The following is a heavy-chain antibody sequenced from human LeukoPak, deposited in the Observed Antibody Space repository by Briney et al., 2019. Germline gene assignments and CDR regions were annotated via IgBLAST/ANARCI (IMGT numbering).Heavy chain of an antibody. CDR3: ARQEYCSGGSCYTWLDP. D-gene: IGHD2-15*01. CDR2: PGASDT. Sequence: PGASDTRYSPSFQGQVTISADKSITTAYLQWSSLKASDTAMYYCARQEYCSGGSCYTWLDPWGQGTLVTVSS. V-gene: IGHV5-51*01. J-gene: IGHJ5*02.